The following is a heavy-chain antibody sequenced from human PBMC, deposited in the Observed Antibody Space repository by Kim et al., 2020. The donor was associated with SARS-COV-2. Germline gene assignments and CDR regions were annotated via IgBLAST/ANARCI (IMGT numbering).Heavy chain of an antibody. CDR1: GGSIRSYY. V-gene: IGHV4-59*01. CDR3: AREGLGSSGYFDY. J-gene: IGHJ4*01. D-gene: IGHD6-6*01. CDR2: IYYSGST. Sequence: SETLSLTCTVSGGSIRSYYWSWIRQPPGKGLEWIGYIYYSGSTNYNPSLKSRVAISVDTSKNQFSLKLSSVTAADTAVYYCAREGLGSSGYFDYWGHGTLVTVSS.